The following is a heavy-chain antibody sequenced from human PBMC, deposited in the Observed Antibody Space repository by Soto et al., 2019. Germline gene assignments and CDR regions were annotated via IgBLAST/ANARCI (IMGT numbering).Heavy chain of an antibody. CDR2: INWNGGST. CDR3: ARSGYFNKIWNPAAD. Sequence: PGVSLRLSCAASGFTFDDYGMSWVRQAPGKGLEWVSGINWNGGSTGYADSVKGRFTMSRDDSANSLTLQMSSLKIEDSGVYFCARSGYFNKIWNPAADWRPGTLDTVSS. J-gene: IGHJ4*02. D-gene: IGHD1-1*01. CDR1: GFTFDDYG. V-gene: IGHV3-20*04.